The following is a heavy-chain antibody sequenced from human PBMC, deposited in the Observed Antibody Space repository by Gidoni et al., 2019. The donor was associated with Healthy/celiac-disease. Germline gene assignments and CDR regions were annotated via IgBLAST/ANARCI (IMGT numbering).Heavy chain of an antibody. J-gene: IGHJ4*02. CDR3: TTVDPSSAVDY. CDR1: GFTFSNAG. Sequence: EVQLVESGGGLVKPGESLRLSCAASGFTFSNAGMSWVRQAPGKGLEWVGLINSKTDGVTTDYAAPVKGRFTISRDDSKNTLYLQMNSLKTEDTAVYYCTTVDPSSAVDYWGQGTLVTVSS. CDR2: INSKTDGVTT. V-gene: IGHV3-15*01.